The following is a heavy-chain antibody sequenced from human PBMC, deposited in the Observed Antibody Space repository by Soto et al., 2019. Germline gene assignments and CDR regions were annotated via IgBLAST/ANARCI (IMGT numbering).Heavy chain of an antibody. CDR2: IYPGDSDT. D-gene: IGHD3-3*01. Sequence: GESLKISCKGSGYSFTSYWIGWVRQMPGKGLEWMGIIYPGDSDTRYSPSFQGQVTISADKSISAAYLQWSSLKASDTAMYYCARGYYDFWSGYQNEDYYYGMDVWGQGTTVTVSS. CDR3: ARGYYDFWSGYQNEDYYYGMDV. CDR1: GYSFTSYW. J-gene: IGHJ6*02. V-gene: IGHV5-51*01.